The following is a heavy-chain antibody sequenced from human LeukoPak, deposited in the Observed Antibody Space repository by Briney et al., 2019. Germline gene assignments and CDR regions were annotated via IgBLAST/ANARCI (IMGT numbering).Heavy chain of an antibody. CDR3: ARGYTNYYDSSGPKGAFDI. V-gene: IGHV4-38-2*01. CDR2: IYHSGST. CDR1: GYSISSGYY. D-gene: IGHD3-22*01. Sequence: SETLSLTCAVSGYSISSGYYWGWIRQPPGKGLEWIGSIYHSGSTYYNPSLKSRVTISVDTSKNQFSLKLSSVTAADTAVYYCARGYTNYYDSSGPKGAFDIWGQGTMVTVSS. J-gene: IGHJ3*02.